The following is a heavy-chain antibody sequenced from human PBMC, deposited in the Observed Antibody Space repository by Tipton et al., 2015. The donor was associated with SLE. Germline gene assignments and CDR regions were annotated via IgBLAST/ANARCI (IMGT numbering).Heavy chain of an antibody. V-gene: IGHV4-34*01. Sequence: LRLSCAVYGGSFSGYYWSWIRQPPGKGLEWIGEINHSGSTNYNPSLKSRVTISVDTSKNQFSLKLSSVTAADTAVYYCARDKVAVAETFDYWGQGTLVTVSS. CDR2: INHSGST. D-gene: IGHD6-19*01. J-gene: IGHJ4*02. CDR1: GGSFSGYY. CDR3: ARDKVAVAETFDY.